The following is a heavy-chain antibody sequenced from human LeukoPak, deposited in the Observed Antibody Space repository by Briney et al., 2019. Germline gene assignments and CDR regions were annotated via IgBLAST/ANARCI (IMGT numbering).Heavy chain of an antibody. CDR2: ISYDGSNK. Sequence: GGSLRLSCAAPGFTFSSYGMHWVRQAPGKGLEWVAVISYDGSNKYYADSVKGRFTISRDNSKNTLYLQMNSLRAEDTAVYYCAKSHDSSGYYLPYFDYWGQGTLVTVSS. V-gene: IGHV3-30*18. CDR3: AKSHDSSGYYLPYFDY. J-gene: IGHJ4*02. CDR1: GFTFSSYG. D-gene: IGHD3-22*01.